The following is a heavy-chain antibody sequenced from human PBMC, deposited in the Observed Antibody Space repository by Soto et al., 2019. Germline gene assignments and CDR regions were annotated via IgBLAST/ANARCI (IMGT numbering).Heavy chain of an antibody. D-gene: IGHD2-2*01. J-gene: IGHJ5*02. Sequence: GGSLRLSCAASGFTFSSYAMHWVRQAPGKGLEWVAVISYDGSNKYYADSVKGRFTISRDNSKNTLYLQMNSLRAEDTAVYYCARDGGYCSSTSCYNWLDPWGQGTILTVYS. CDR1: GFTFSSYA. CDR2: ISYDGSNK. CDR3: ARDGGYCSSTSCYNWLDP. V-gene: IGHV3-30-3*01.